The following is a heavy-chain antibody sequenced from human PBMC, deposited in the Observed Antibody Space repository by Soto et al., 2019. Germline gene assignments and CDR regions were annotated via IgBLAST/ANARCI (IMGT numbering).Heavy chain of an antibody. CDR1: GYTFTNYG. CDR3: AREGQAPYYYYGMDV. V-gene: IGHV1-18*01. J-gene: IGHJ6*02. CDR2: ISGYNGNT. Sequence: QVQVVQSGDEVKKPGASVKVSCKASGYTFTNYGFSWVRQAPGQGLEWMGWISGYNGNTKYAEKFQGRVTXTXGXSXXTAHMELRSLRSDDTAVYYCAREGQAPYYYYGMDVWGQGTAVTVSS.